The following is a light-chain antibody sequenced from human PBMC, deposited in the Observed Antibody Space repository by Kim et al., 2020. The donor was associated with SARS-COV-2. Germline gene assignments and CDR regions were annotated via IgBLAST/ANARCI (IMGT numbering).Light chain of an antibody. CDR1: SANKEKNY. Sequence: GQRVTISCYGSSANKEKNYVYWYQQVPGTAPKVLIYGNNQRPSGVPDRFSGSKSGTSASLAISGLRSEDEADYYCAAWDDRLSGRVFGGGTKLTVL. CDR3: AAWDDRLSGRV. V-gene: IGLV1-47*01. J-gene: IGLJ3*02. CDR2: GNN.